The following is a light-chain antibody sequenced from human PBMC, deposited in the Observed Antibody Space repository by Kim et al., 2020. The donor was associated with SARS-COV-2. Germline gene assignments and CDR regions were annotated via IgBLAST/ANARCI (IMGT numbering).Light chain of an antibody. CDR2: DVT. Sequence: GQSITISCTGASSDVGAYNYVSWYQQHPGKAPKLMIYDVTNRPSGVSNRFSGSKSGNTASLTISGLQAEDEADYYCGSYTSSSNVVFGGGTQLTVL. J-gene: IGLJ2*01. CDR1: SSDVGAYNY. CDR3: GSYTSSSNVV. V-gene: IGLV2-14*03.